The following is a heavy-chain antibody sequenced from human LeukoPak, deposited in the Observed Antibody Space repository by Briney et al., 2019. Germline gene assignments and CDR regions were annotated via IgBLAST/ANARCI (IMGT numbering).Heavy chain of an antibody. CDR3: ARGRGFDWLLYPYYFDY. D-gene: IGHD3-9*01. CDR2: IYYSGST. CDR1: GGSISSSSYY. J-gene: IGHJ4*02. Sequence: SETLSLTCTVSGGSISSSSYYWGWIRQPPGKGLEWIGSIYYSGSTYYNPSLKSRVTISVDTSKNQFSLKLSSVTAADTAVYYCARGRGFDWLLYPYYFDYWGQGTLVTVSS. V-gene: IGHV4-39*07.